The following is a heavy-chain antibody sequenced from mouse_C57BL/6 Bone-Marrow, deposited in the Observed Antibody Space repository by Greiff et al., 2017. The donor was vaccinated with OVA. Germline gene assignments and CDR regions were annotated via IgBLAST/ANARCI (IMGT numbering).Heavy chain of an antibody. CDR1: GFTFSDYG. CDR2: ISSGSSTT. J-gene: IGHJ2*01. V-gene: IGHV5-17*01. Sequence: EVKLVESGGGLVKPGGSLKLSCAASGFTFSDYGMHWVRQTPEQGLEWVAYISSGSSTTYYADTVKGPFTISRDNAKNTLFLQLTSLRSEDTTMYYCARRNYFDDWGQGTTLTVSS. CDR3: ARRNYFDD.